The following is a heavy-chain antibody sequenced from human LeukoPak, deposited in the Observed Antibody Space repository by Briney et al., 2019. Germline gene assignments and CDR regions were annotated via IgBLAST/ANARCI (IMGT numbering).Heavy chain of an antibody. J-gene: IGHJ3*01. D-gene: IGHD3-10*01. Sequence: GGSLRLSCAASGFTFRSYAMHWVRQAPGKGLEWVAVISYDGSNKYYADSVKGRFTISRDNSKNTLYLQMNSLRAEDTAVYYCARDRANSDAFDVWGQGTMVTVSS. CDR3: ARDRANSDAFDV. CDR1: GFTFRSYA. V-gene: IGHV3-30-3*01. CDR2: ISYDGSNK.